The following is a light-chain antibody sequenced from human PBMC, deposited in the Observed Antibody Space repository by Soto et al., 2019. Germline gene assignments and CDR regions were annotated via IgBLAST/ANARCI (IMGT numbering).Light chain of an antibody. Sequence: DIQMTKSPSTLSVSLGDRITITCRASEDIDTSLAWFQQRPGKAPKVLIAGASGLMNGVPSTFSGSGSGTEFALTIRSVQPDDFATYFCQHYDTFSWTFGQGTKVDIK. CDR3: QHYDTFSWT. CDR2: GAS. J-gene: IGKJ1*01. V-gene: IGKV1-5*01. CDR1: EDIDTS.